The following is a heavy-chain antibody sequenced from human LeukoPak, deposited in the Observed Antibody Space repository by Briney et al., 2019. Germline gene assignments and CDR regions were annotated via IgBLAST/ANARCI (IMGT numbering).Heavy chain of an antibody. J-gene: IGHJ4*02. V-gene: IGHV3-21*05. CDR1: GFTFSSYE. CDR2: ISSSSSYT. D-gene: IGHD3-22*01. Sequence: GGSLRLSCAASGFTFSSYEMNWVRQAPGKGLEWVSYISSSSSYTNYADSVKGRFTISRDNAKNSLYLQMNSLRAEDTAVYYCARVHTYYYDSSGYYSGCYFDYWGQGTLVTVSS. CDR3: ARVHTYYYDSSGYYSGCYFDY.